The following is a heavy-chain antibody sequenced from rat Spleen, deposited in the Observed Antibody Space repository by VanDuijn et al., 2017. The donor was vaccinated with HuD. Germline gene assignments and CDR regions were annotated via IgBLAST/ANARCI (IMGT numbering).Heavy chain of an antibody. Sequence: EVQVVESGGDLVQPGRSMKLSCAASGFTFSNYGLAWVRQAPKKGLEWVAYISYDGDTTYYRDSVRGRFTISRDNAKNTLYLQMDSLRSEDAATYYCARHPLYDGYPHYFDYWGQGVMVTVSS. CDR3: ARHPLYDGYPHYFDY. J-gene: IGHJ2*01. CDR2: ISYDGDTT. CDR1: GFTFSNYG. V-gene: IGHV5-7*01. D-gene: IGHD1-12*03.